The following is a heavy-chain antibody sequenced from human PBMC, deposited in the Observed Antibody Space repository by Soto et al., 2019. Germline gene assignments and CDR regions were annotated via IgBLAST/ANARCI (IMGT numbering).Heavy chain of an antibody. D-gene: IGHD1-1*01. Sequence: SETLSLTCTVSGGSISSTRYYWGWIRQPPGKGLEWIGTTHYTGSTYYNPSLKSRVTISVDMSKNQFSLKVRSVTAADTAVYYCVSGPGTTADYWGQGTLVTVSS. J-gene: IGHJ4*02. V-gene: IGHV4-39*01. CDR3: VSGPGTTADY. CDR1: GGSISSTRYY. CDR2: THYTGST.